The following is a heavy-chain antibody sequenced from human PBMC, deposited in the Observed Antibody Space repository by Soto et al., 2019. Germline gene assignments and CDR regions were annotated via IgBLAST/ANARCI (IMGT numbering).Heavy chain of an antibody. D-gene: IGHD6-25*01. J-gene: IGHJ4*02. Sequence: SDTLSLTCTVSGGSISSSSYYWGWISQPPGKGLEWIGSIYYSGSTYYNPSLKSRVTISVDTSKNQFSLKLSSVTAADTAVYYCARHQDSRDEIDYWGQGTLVTVSS. V-gene: IGHV4-39*01. CDR3: ARHQDSRDEIDY. CDR2: IYYSGST. CDR1: GGSISSSSYY.